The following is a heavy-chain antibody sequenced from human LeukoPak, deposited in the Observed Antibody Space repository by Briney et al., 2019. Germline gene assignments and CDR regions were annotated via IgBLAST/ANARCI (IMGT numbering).Heavy chain of an antibody. CDR3: AKGTSVTAIRYFDS. V-gene: IGHV3-23*01. CDR1: GFTFSSYA. CDR2: ITGSGGGI. J-gene: IGHJ4*02. Sequence: GGSLRLSCAASGFTFSSYAMTWVRQAPGKGLEWVSLITGSGGGIYYADSVKGRLTISRDNSKNTLYLQMGSLRADDTAVYYCAKGTSVTAIRYFDSWGQGTQVTVSS. D-gene: IGHD2-21*02.